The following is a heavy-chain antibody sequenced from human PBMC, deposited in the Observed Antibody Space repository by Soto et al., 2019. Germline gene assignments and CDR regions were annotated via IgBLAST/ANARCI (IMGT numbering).Heavy chain of an antibody. CDR3: ARSGTYYYYYYMDV. J-gene: IGHJ6*03. CDR1: GYTFTSYA. CDR2: INAGNGNT. V-gene: IGHV1-3*01. Sequence: QVQLVQSGAEVKKPGASVKVSCKASGYTFTSYAMHWVRQAPGQRLEWMGWINAGNGNTKYSQKFQGRVTISRDTSASTAYMELSSLRSDDTAVYYCARSGTYYYYYYMDVWGKGTTVTVSS. D-gene: IGHD1-1*01.